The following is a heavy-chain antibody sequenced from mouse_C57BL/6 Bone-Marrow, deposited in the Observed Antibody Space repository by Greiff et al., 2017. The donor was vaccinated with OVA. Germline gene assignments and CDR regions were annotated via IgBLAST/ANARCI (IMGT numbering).Heavy chain of an antibody. D-gene: IGHD2-4*01. CDR1: GFTFSDYG. Sequence: EVMLVESGGGLVKPGGSLKLSCAASGFTFSDYGMHCVRQAPEKGLEWVAYISSGSSTIYYADTVKGRFTISRDNAKNTLFLQMTSLRSEDTAMYYCARSDYDYFDYWGQGTTLTVSS. CDR3: ARSDYDYFDY. J-gene: IGHJ2*01. CDR2: ISSGSSTI. V-gene: IGHV5-17*01.